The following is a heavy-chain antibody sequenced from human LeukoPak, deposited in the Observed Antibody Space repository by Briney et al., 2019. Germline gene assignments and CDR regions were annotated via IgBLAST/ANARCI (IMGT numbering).Heavy chain of an antibody. CDR1: GGSISSYY. J-gene: IGHJ4*02. D-gene: IGHD6-13*01. Sequence: LSETLSLTCTVSGGSISSYYWSWIRQPPGKGLEWIGYIYYSGSTNYNPSLKSRVTISVDTSKNQFSLKLSSVTAADTAVYYCARGYSSSWYYFDYWGQGTLVTVSS. CDR2: IYYSGST. V-gene: IGHV4-59*01. CDR3: ARGYSSSWYYFDY.